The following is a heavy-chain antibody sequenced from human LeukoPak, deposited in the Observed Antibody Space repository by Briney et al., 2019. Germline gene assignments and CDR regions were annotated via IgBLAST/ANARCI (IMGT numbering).Heavy chain of an antibody. Sequence: GRSLRLSCVASGFTVSSYGMHWVRQAPGEGPEWVAFISYDGSNKYHADSVKGRFTISRDNSKNTLYLQMNSLRAEDTAMYYCAEGVGATRIFDYWGQGTLVTVSS. CDR1: GFTVSSYG. D-gene: IGHD1-26*01. CDR3: AEGVGATRIFDY. J-gene: IGHJ4*02. V-gene: IGHV3-30*18. CDR2: ISYDGSNK.